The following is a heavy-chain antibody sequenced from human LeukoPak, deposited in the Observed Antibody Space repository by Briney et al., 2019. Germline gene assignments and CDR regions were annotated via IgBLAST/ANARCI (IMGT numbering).Heavy chain of an antibody. Sequence: GGSLRLSCAASGFTFDDYAMHWVRQAPGKGLEWVPGISWNSGSIGYADSVKGRFTISRDNAKNSLYLQMNSLRADDTAVYYCARFAAGGSYYYYMDVWGKGTTVTVSS. CDR3: ARFAAGGSYYYYMDV. CDR1: GFTFDDYA. V-gene: IGHV3-9*01. D-gene: IGHD3-10*01. J-gene: IGHJ6*03. CDR2: ISWNSGSI.